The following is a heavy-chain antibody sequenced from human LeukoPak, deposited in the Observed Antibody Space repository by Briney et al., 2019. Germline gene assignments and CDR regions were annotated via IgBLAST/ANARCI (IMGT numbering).Heavy chain of an antibody. CDR1: GGTFSSYA. D-gene: IGHD6-13*01. J-gene: IGHJ4*02. V-gene: IGHV1-69*13. CDR2: IIPIFGTA. Sequence: SVTVSCTASGGTFSSYAISWVRQATGQGLEWMGGIIPIFGTANYAQKFQGRVTITADESTSTAYMELSSLRSEDTAVYYCARGAAAGIFDYWGQGTLVTVSS. CDR3: ARGAAAGIFDY.